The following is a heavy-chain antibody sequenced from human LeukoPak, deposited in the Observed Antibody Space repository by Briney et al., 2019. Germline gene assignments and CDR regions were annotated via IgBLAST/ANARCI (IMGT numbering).Heavy chain of an antibody. Sequence: PSETLSLTCTVSGGSISSYYWSWIRQPPGKGLEWIAYIYYSGSTNYNPSLKSRVTISVDTSKNQFSLKLSSVTAADTALYYCARVHAIRGYSGYGSFDIWGQGTMVTVSS. V-gene: IGHV4-59*01. CDR3: ARVHAIRGYSGYGSFDI. CDR1: GGSISSYY. J-gene: IGHJ3*02. CDR2: IYYSGST. D-gene: IGHD5-12*01.